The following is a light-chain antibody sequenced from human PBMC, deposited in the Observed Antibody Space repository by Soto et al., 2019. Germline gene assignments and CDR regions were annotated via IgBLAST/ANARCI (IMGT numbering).Light chain of an antibody. V-gene: IGLV2-14*01. J-gene: IGLJ2*01. CDR2: DVS. CDR3: SSYTTSSTVV. CDR1: RSDVGGYNY. Sequence: QSALTQPASVSGSPGQSITISCTGTRSDVGGYNYVSWYQQHPGKAPKPMIYDVSNRPSGVSNRFSGSKSGNTASLTISGLQAEDEAEYYCSSYTTSSTVVVVGGTKLTVL.